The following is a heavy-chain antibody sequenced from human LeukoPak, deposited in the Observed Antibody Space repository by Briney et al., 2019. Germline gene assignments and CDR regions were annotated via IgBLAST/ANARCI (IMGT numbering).Heavy chain of an antibody. Sequence: WGSLRLSCAASGFTFSSYAMSWVRQAPGKGLEWVSAISGSGGSTYYADSVKGRFTISRDNSKNTLYLQMNSLRAEDTAVYYCAKAGVVATMDNWFDPWGQGTLVTVSS. D-gene: IGHD5-12*01. CDR1: GFTFSSYA. CDR2: ISGSGGST. CDR3: AKAGVVATMDNWFDP. V-gene: IGHV3-23*01. J-gene: IGHJ5*02.